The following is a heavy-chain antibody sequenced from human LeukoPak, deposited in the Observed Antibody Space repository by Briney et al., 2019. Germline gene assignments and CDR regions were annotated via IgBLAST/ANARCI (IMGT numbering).Heavy chain of an antibody. V-gene: IGHV3-64*01. CDR2: ISSNGGST. J-gene: IGHJ3*02. Sequence: GGSLRLSCAASGFTFSSYSMYWVRQAPGKGLEYVSAISSNGGSTYYANSVKGRFTISRHNSRNTLYLQMNSLRAEDTAVYYCARHIGFDAFDIWGQGTMVTVSS. CDR1: GFTFSSYS. CDR3: ARHIGFDAFDI.